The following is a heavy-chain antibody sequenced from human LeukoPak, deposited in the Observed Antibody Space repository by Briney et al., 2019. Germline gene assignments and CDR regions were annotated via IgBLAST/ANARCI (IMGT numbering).Heavy chain of an antibody. CDR3: ARAPPARQYYYYYMDV. V-gene: IGHV1-69*05. J-gene: IGHJ6*03. CDR2: IIPIFGTA. CDR1: GGTFSSYA. D-gene: IGHD6-25*01. Sequence: SVKVSCKASGGTFSSYAISWVRQAPGQGLEWMGGIIPIFGTANYAQKFQGRVTMTRDTSTSTVYMELSSLRSEDTAVYYCARAPPARQYYYYYMDVWGKGTTVTVSS.